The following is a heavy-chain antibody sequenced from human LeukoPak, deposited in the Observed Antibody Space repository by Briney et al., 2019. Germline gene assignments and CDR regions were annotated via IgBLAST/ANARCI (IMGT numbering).Heavy chain of an antibody. Sequence: SETLSLTCAVYGGSFSGYYWSWIRQPPGKGLEWIGEINHSGSTNYNPSLKSRVTISVDTSKNQFSLKLTSVSAADTAVYYCASLRRTTALLDYWGQGTLVTVSS. D-gene: IGHD4-17*01. CDR1: GGSFSGYY. CDR3: ASLRRTTALLDY. CDR2: INHSGST. J-gene: IGHJ4*02. V-gene: IGHV4-34*01.